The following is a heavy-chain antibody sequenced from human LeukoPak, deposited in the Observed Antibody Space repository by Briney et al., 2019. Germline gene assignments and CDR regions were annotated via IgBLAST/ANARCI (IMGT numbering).Heavy chain of an antibody. Sequence: GGFLRLSCAASGFTFSSYVMSWVRQAPGKGLEWVSLISGNDGSTYYADSVKGRFTISRDNSKNTLYLQMNSLRAEDTAVYYCAKDRGWLQFRADAFDIWGQGTMVTVSS. CDR1: GFTFSSYV. J-gene: IGHJ3*02. CDR2: ISGNDGST. CDR3: AKDRGWLQFRADAFDI. D-gene: IGHD5-24*01. V-gene: IGHV3-23*01.